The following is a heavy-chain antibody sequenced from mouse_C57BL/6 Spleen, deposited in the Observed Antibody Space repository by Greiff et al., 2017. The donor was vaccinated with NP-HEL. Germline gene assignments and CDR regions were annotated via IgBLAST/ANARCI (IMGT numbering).Heavy chain of an antibody. V-gene: IGHV2-2*01. J-gene: IGHJ2*01. D-gene: IGHD1-1*01. CDR1: GFSLTSYG. CDR2: IWSGGST. CDR3: AREGSYYYGSSYFDY. Sequence: VQLQQSGPGLVQPSQSLSITCTVSGFSLTSYGVHWVRQSPGKGLEWLGVIWSGGSTDYNAAFISSLSISKDNSKSQVFFKMNSLQADDTAIYYCAREGSYYYGSSYFDYWGQGTTLTVSS.